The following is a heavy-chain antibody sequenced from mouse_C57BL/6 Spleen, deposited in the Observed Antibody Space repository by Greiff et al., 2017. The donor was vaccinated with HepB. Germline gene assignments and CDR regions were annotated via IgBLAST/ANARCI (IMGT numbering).Heavy chain of an antibody. D-gene: IGHD2-2*01. CDR3: AREGVTVLDY. J-gene: IGHJ2*01. CDR2: IDPSDSYT. V-gene: IGHV1-69*01. CDR1: GYTFTSYW. Sequence: QVQLQQPGAELVMPGASVKLSCKASGYTFTSYWMHWVKQRPGQGLEWIGEIDPSDSYTNYNQKFKGKSTLTVDKSSSTAYLQLSSLTSEDSAVYYCAREGVTVLDYWGQGTTLTVSS.